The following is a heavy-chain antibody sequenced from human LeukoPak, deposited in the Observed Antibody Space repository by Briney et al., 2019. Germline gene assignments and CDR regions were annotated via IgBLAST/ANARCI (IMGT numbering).Heavy chain of an antibody. CDR2: IIPIFGTA. CDR1: GGTFSSYA. CDR3: ARVAPYYGSGSYYNLLFDY. D-gene: IGHD3-10*01. Sequence: ASVKVPCKASGGTFSSYATSWVRQAPGQGLEWMGGIIPIFGTANYAQKFQGRVTITADKSTSTAYMELSSLRSEDTAVYYCARVAPYYGSGSYYNLLFDYWGQGTLVTVSS. V-gene: IGHV1-69*06. J-gene: IGHJ4*02.